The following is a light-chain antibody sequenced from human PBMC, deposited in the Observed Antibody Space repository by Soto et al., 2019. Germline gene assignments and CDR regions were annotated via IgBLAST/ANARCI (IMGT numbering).Light chain of an antibody. CDR1: QSVSSY. Sequence: EIVLTQSPDTLSLSPGERATLSCRASQSVSSYLAWYQQKPGQAPRLLIYDASNRATGIPARFSGSGSGTDFTLTISSLEPEDFAVHYCQQRSNWPPRTLGQGTRLEIK. CDR3: QQRSNWPPRT. V-gene: IGKV3-11*01. J-gene: IGKJ5*01. CDR2: DAS.